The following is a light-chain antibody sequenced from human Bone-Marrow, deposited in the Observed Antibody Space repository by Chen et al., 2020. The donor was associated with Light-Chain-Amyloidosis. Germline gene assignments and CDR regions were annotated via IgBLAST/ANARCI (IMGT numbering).Light chain of an antibody. CDR3: QVWDRSSDRPV. Sequence: SYVVIQPSSVSVATGQTAMIACGGNNIGSTSVHWYQQTPGQAPLLVVYDDSDRPSGIPERLSGSNSGNTATLTISRVEAGDEADYYCQVWDRSSDRPVFGGGTKLTVL. V-gene: IGLV3-21*02. CDR1: NIGSTS. J-gene: IGLJ3*02. CDR2: DDS.